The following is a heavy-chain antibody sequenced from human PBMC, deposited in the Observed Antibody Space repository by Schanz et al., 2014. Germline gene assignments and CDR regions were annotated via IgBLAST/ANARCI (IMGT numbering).Heavy chain of an antibody. CDR3: ARGTPFLCDY. J-gene: IGHJ4*02. CDR2: ISSTSTYL. Sequence: EVQLVESGGGLVRPGGSLRLSCSGFTFSSYTMKWVRQAPGKGLEWVSSISSTSTYLYYADSVKGRFTISRDSARNSLYLQMSSLRAEDTAVYYCARGTPFLCDYWGQGTLVTVSS. V-gene: IGHV3-21*01. D-gene: IGHD3-16*01. CDR1: GFTFSSYT.